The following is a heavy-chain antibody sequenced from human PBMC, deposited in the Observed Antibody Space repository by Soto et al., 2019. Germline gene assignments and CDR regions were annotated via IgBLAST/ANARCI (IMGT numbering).Heavy chain of an antibody. CDR2: INHRGSA. CDR3: ARYNAASGTYYYDF. D-gene: IGHD6-13*01. CDR1: GASVSSTYW. Sequence: SETLSLTCAVSGASVSSTYWWSWGRHPAGKGPEWIGEINHRGSANYNPSLTSRVTISVDISKSQFSLRLTSVTAADTAVYYCARYNAASGTYYYDFWGQGALVT. V-gene: IGHV4-4*02. J-gene: IGHJ4*02.